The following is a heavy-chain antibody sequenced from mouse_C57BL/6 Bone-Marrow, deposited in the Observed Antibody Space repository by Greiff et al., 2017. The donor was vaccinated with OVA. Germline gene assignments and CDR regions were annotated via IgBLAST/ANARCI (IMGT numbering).Heavy chain of an antibody. CDR3: ARRNSTGYFDV. J-gene: IGHJ1*03. D-gene: IGHD3-2*01. V-gene: IGHV1-64*01. CDR1: GYTFTSYW. CDR2: IHPNSGST. Sequence: VQLQQPGAELVKPGASVKLSCKASGYTFTSYWMHWVKQRPGQGLEWIGMIHPNSGSTNYNEKFKSKATLTVDKSSSTAYMQLSSLTSEDSAVYYCARRNSTGYFDVWGTGTTVTVSS.